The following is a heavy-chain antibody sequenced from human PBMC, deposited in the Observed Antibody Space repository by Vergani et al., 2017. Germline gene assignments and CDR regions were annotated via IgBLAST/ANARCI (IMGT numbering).Heavy chain of an antibody. CDR1: GFSLSTSGVG. Sequence: QITLKESGPTLVKPTQTLTLTCTFSGFSLSTSGVGVVWIRQPPGKALEWLALIDWDEATRYSPSLKSSPTITKDTPKDQVVLTMTHMDPVDTATYYCAHSYYDSSGFEMDVDYWGQGTLVTVSS. D-gene: IGHD3-22*01. CDR2: IDWDEAT. V-gene: IGHV2-5*02. J-gene: IGHJ4*02. CDR3: AHSYYDSSGFEMDVDY.